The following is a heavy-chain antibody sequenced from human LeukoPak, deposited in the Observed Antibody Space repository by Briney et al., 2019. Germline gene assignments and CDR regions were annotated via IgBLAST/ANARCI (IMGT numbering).Heavy chain of an antibody. V-gene: IGHV3-64*01. CDR3: AREEEGGVFDY. Sequence: AGGSLRLSCAASGFTFSSYAMHWVRQAPRKGLEYVSAISSDGGSTYYANSGKGRFTISRDNSKNTLYLQMGSLRAEDMAVYYCAREEEGGVFDYWGQGTLVTVSS. J-gene: IGHJ4*02. CDR2: ISSDGGST. CDR1: GFTFSSYA. D-gene: IGHD2-8*02.